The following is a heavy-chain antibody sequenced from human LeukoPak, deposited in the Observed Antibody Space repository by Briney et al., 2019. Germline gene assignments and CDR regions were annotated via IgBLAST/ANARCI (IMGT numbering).Heavy chain of an antibody. CDR3: ARAPYYYDSPPSWFDP. V-gene: IGHV4-59*01. CDR2: IYYSGST. J-gene: IGHJ5*02. CDR1: GGSISSYY. D-gene: IGHD3-22*01. Sequence: SETLSLTCTVSGGSISSYYWSWIRQPPGKGLEWIGYIYYSGSTNYNPSLKNRVTISVDTSKNQFSLKLSSVTAADTAVYYCARAPYYYDSPPSWFDPWGQGTLVTVSS.